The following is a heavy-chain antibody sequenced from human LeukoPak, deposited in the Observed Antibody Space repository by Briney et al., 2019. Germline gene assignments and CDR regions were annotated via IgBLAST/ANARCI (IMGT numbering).Heavy chain of an antibody. CDR3: ARARNYYDSSDYYYEGDAFDI. CDR2: IYYSGST. V-gene: IGHV4-59*01. D-gene: IGHD3-22*01. Sequence: SETLSLTCTVSGGSTSSYYWSWIRQPPGKGLECIGYIYYSGSTNYNPSLKSRVTISVDTSKNQFSLKLSSVTAADMAVYYCARARNYYDSSDYYYEGDAFDIWGQGTMVTVSS. J-gene: IGHJ3*02. CDR1: GGSTSSYY.